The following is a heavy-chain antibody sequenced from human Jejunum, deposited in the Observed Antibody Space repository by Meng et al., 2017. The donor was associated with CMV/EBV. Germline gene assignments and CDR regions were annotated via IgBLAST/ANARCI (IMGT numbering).Heavy chain of an antibody. CDR1: REEEY. CDR3: ARELGDWASSNCLNWFDP. D-gene: IGHD2-2*01. V-gene: IGHV4-30-4*01. J-gene: IGHJ5*02. CDR2: IHYSGGN. Sequence: REEEYWKGIRQAAGKGVEGMGYIHYSGGNLYNTRRRSRDAIYQDTSKKQVSLNLTTVTAADTAMYYCARELGDWASSNCLNWFDPWGQGTLVTVSS.